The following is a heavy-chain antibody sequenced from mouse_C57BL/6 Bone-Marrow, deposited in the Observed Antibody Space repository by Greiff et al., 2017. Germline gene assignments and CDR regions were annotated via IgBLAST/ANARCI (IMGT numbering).Heavy chain of an antibody. D-gene: IGHD1-1*01. CDR3: ARLEFDGSSGDWYFDV. Sequence: VQGVESGPELVKPGASVKLSCKASGYTFTSYDINWVKQRPGQGLEWIGWIYPRDGSTKDNEKFKGKATLTVDTSSSTAYMELHSLTSEDSAVYFCARLEFDGSSGDWYFDVWGTGTTVTVSS. CDR2: IYPRDGST. V-gene: IGHV1-85*01. CDR1: GYTFTSYD. J-gene: IGHJ1*03.